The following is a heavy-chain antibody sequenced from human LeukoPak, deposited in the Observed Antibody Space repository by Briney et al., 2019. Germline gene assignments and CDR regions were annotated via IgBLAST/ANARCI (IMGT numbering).Heavy chain of an antibody. J-gene: IGHJ4*02. CDR3: ARGINYYGSGIDY. D-gene: IGHD3-10*01. Sequence: SGGSLRLSCAASGFTFSSYAMYWVRRAPGKGLEWVAVIPYDGSNKQYADSVKGRFTISRDNSKSTLYLQMNSLRAEDTAVYYCARGINYYGSGIDYWGQGTLVTVSS. CDR1: GFTFSSYA. V-gene: IGHV3-30*04. CDR2: IPYDGSNK.